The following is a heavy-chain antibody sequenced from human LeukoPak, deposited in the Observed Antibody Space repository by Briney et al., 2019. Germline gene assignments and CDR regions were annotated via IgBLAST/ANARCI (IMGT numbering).Heavy chain of an antibody. D-gene: IGHD2-2*01. CDR2: INPNSGGT. Sequence: GASVKVSCTASGYTFTGYYMHWVRQAPGQGLEWMGWINPNSGGTNYAQKFQGRVTMTRDTSISTAYMELSRLRSDDTAVYYCARAYCSSTSCYHPYYYYYYMDVWGKGTTVTVSS. J-gene: IGHJ6*03. CDR1: GYTFTGYY. V-gene: IGHV1-2*02. CDR3: ARAYCSSTSCYHPYYYYYYMDV.